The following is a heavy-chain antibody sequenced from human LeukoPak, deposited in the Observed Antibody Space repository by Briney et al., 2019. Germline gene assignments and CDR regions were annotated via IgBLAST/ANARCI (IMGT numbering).Heavy chain of an antibody. CDR3: ARDPSPLDAFDI. J-gene: IGHJ3*02. Sequence: PSGTLSLTCSVSGVSINNYYWSWIREPPGRGLEWIGYVYYSGSTNYNPSLKSRVTISVDTSKNQFSLKLSSVTAADTAVYYCARDPSPLDAFDIWGQGTMVTVSS. CDR1: GVSINNYY. V-gene: IGHV4-59*01. CDR2: VYYSGST.